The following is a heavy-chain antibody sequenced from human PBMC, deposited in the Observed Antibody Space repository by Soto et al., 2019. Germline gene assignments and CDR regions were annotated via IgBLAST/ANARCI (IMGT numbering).Heavy chain of an antibody. J-gene: IGHJ4*02. CDR1: GFTFSSYG. CDR3: AKDGYYDILTGYLPGYYFDY. D-gene: IGHD3-9*01. Sequence: PGGSLRLSCAASGFTFSSYGMHWVRQAPGKGLEWVAVISYDGSNKYYADSVKGRFTISRDNSKNTLYLQMNSLRAEDTAVYYCAKDGYYDILTGYLPGYYFDYWGQGTLVTVSS. CDR2: ISYDGSNK. V-gene: IGHV3-30*18.